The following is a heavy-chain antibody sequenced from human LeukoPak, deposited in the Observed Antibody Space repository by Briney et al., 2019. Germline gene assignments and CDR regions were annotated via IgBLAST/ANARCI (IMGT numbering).Heavy chain of an antibody. D-gene: IGHD6-19*01. CDR2: FYTSGST. Sequence: PSETLSLTCTVSGGSISSYYWSWIRQPAAQGLELIGRFYTSGSTNYNPSLKSRVTMSVDTSKNQFSLKLSSVTAADTAVYYCARVASSGGYYYYYGMDVWGQGTTVTVSS. V-gene: IGHV4-4*07. CDR1: GGSISSYY. J-gene: IGHJ6*02. CDR3: ARVASSGGYYYYYGMDV.